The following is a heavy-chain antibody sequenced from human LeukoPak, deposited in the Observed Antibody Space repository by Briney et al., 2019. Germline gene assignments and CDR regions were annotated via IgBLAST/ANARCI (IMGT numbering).Heavy chain of an antibody. V-gene: IGHV1-18*01. J-gene: IGHJ5*01. D-gene: IGHD2-2*02. CDR1: GYTFTSYG. CDR2: ISAYNGNT. Sequence: ASVKVSCKASGYTFTSYGISWVRQAPGQGLEWMGWISAYNGNTNYAQKLQGRVTMTTDTSTSTAYMELRSLRSDDTAVYYCARSGINIVVVPAAIEFDYWGQEPWSPSPQ. CDR3: ARSGINIVVVPAAIEFDY.